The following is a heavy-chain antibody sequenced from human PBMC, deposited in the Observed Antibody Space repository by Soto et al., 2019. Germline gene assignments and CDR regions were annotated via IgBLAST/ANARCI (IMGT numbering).Heavy chain of an antibody. CDR3: ARDFRWNSGSYGMDV. CDR2: IWYDGSNK. V-gene: IGHV3-33*01. J-gene: IGHJ6*02. Sequence: QVQLVESGGGVVQPGRSLRLSCAASGFTFSSYGMHWVRQAPGKGLEWVAVIWYDGSNKYYADSVKGRFTISRDNSKNTLYLQMNSLRAEDTAVYYCARDFRWNSGSYGMDVWCQGTTVTVSS. CDR1: GFTFSSYG. D-gene: IGHD1-7*01.